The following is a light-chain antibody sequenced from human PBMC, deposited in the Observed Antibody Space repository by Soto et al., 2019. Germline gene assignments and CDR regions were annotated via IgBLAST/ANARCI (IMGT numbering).Light chain of an antibody. CDR1: RSVSSD. CDR2: AAS. J-gene: IGKJ2*01. Sequence: EIVMTQSPATLSVSPGERATLSCRASRSVSSDLAWFQQKPGQAPRLLIYAASTRATGIPARFSGSGSGTEFTLSISSLQSEDFAVYYCQQYNNWPPYTFGQGTKLEIK. CDR3: QQYNNWPPYT. V-gene: IGKV3-15*01.